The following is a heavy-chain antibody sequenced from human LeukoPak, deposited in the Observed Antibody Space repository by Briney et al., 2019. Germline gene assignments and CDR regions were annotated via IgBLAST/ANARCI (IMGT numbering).Heavy chain of an antibody. V-gene: IGHV4-4*07. Sequence: SETLSLTRTVSGGSISNYYWSWIRQPAGKGLEWIGRIYTRGSTNYNPSLKSRVTMSVDTSKNQFSLKLSSVTAADTAVYYCARGRYCSADICSGGDAFDIWGQGTMVSVSS. D-gene: IGHD2-15*01. J-gene: IGHJ3*02. CDR2: IYTRGST. CDR3: ARGRYCSADICSGGDAFDI. CDR1: GGSISNYY.